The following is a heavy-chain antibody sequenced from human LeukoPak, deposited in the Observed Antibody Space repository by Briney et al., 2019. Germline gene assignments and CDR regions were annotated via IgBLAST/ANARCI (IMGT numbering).Heavy chain of an antibody. CDR1: GFTFSSYS. CDR2: ISSSSSYI. J-gene: IGHJ4*02. V-gene: IGHV3-21*01. Sequence: GGSLRLSCAASGFTFSSYSMNWVRQAPGKGLEWVSSISSSSSYIYYADSVKGRFTISRDNAKNSLYLQMNGLRAEDTAVYYCAGDYGSGSFFDYWGQGTLVTVSS. CDR3: AGDYGSGSFFDY. D-gene: IGHD3-10*01.